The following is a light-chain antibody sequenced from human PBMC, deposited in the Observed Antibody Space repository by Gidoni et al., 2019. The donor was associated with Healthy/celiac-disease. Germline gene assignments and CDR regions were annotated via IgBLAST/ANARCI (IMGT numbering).Light chain of an antibody. CDR3: LLSDSGASARV. Sequence: QAVVTQEPSLTVSPGGPVTLTCGSSTGAVTSGPYPYWFQQKPGQAPRTLIYDTSNKHSWTPARFSGSLLGGKAALTLSGAQPEDEAEYYCLLSDSGASARVFGGGTKLTVL. CDR2: DTS. J-gene: IGLJ2*01. CDR1: TGAVTSGPY. V-gene: IGLV7-46*01.